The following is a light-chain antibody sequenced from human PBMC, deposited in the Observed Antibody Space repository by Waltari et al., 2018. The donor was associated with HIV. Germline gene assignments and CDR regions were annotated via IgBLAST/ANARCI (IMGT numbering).Light chain of an antibody. V-gene: IGKV4-1*01. CDR1: QTILNSSNNKNY. Sequence: DIVMTQSPDSLAVSLGERATISCKSSQTILNSSNNKNYLAWYQQTPGQPPKLLISWASMRDSGVPDRFSGSGSGTDFTLTISSLQAEDVAVYYCQQYYKTMAFGQGTKVEIK. CDR2: WAS. CDR3: QQYYKTMA. J-gene: IGKJ1*01.